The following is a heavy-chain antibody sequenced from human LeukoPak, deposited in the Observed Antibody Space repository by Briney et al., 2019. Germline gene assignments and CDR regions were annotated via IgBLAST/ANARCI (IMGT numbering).Heavy chain of an antibody. CDR3: ARDSADV. CDR1: GFTFSSYA. CDR2: ISYDGSNK. Sequence: GGSLRLSCVVSGFTFSSYAMHWVRQAPGKGLEWVAVISYDGSNKYYADSVKGRFTISRDNSKNTLYLQMNSLRAEDTAVYYCARDSADVWGKGTTVTVSS. V-gene: IGHV3-30*04. J-gene: IGHJ6*04.